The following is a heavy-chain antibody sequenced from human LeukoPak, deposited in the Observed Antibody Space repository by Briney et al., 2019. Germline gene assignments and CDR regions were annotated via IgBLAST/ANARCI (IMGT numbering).Heavy chain of an antibody. CDR2: INHSGST. J-gene: IGHJ5*02. CDR3: ARGRGARSSRWYNWFDP. V-gene: IGHV4-34*01. Sequence: PSETLSLTCSVSGTSVSNYIFYWNWIRQQPGKGLEWIGEINHSGSTNYNPSLKSRVTISIDTSKNQFSLEMSSVTAADTAVYYCARGRGARSSRWYNWFDPWGQGTLVTVSS. CDR1: GTSVSNYIFY. D-gene: IGHD6-13*01.